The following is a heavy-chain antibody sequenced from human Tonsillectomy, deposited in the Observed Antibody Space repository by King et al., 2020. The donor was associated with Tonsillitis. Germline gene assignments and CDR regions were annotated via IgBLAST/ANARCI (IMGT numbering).Heavy chain of an antibody. Sequence: QLQESGPGLVKPSQTLSLTCTVSGGSISSGSYYWSWIRQPAGKGLEWIGRIYYNGRTNSPPSLKSRVTITIDTSKNQFSLNLSSVTAADTAVYYCAREYYQYSFDPWGQGTLVTVSS. J-gene: IGHJ5*02. V-gene: IGHV4-61*02. D-gene: IGHD3-10*01. CDR3: AREYYQYSFDP. CDR1: GGSISSGSYY. CDR2: IYYNGRT.